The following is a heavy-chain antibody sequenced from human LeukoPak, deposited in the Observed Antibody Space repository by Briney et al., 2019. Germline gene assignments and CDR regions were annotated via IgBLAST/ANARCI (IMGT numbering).Heavy chain of an antibody. V-gene: IGHV3-7*01. D-gene: IGHD3-10*01. CDR2: INEGGSLK. Sequence: GGSLRLSCVDSGFTFRAYWMTWVRQAPGKGLEWVANINEGGSLKYYVDSVTGRFTISRDNTKNSLYLQMNSLRVEDTAVYYCARGGVLWFGELDFRFDPWGQGTLVTVSS. CDR3: ARGGVLWFGELDFRFDP. J-gene: IGHJ5*02. CDR1: GFTFRAYW.